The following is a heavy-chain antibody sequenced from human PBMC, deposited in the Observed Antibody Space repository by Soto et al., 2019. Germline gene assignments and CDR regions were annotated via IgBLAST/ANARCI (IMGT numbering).Heavy chain of an antibody. V-gene: IGHV3-23*01. D-gene: IGHD3-22*01. CDR1: GFTFSTYA. CDR3: AGGFGYYYEV. Sequence: PGGSLRLSCAASGFTFSTYAMRWVRQAPGKGLEWVSTVSSSGSGTYYADSVKGRFTISRDNSKNTLYLQMDSLRVEDTAIFYCAGGFGYYYEVWGQGTLVTVSS. J-gene: IGHJ4*02. CDR2: VSSSGSGT.